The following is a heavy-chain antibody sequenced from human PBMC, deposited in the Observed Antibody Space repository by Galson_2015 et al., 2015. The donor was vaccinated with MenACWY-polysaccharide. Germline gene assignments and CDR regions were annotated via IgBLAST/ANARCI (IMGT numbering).Heavy chain of an antibody. Sequence: SLRLSCAASGFTFSSYWMHWVRHVPGKGLVWLSRINSDGSSTSYADSVKGRFTISRDNAKNTVYLQMNILRAEDTAVYYCARQCGPGKTGTPSCMDVWGKGTTVTVSS. CDR3: ARQCGPGKTGTPSCMDV. D-gene: IGHD1-1*01. CDR1: GFTFSSYW. CDR2: INSDGSST. V-gene: IGHV3-74*01. J-gene: IGHJ6*03.